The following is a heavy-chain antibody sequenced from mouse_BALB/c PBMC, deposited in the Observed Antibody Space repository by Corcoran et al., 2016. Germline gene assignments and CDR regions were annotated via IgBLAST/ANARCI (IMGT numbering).Heavy chain of an antibody. V-gene: IGHV3-6*02. CDR2: ISYDGSN. Sequence: DVQLQESGPGLVKPSQSLSLTCSVTGYSITSGYYWNWIRQFPGNKLEWMGYISYDGSNNYNPSLQNRISITRDTSKNQFFLKLNSVTTEDTATYYCERDFAYWGQGTLVTISA. CDR1: GYSITSGYY. J-gene: IGHJ3*01. CDR3: ERDFAY.